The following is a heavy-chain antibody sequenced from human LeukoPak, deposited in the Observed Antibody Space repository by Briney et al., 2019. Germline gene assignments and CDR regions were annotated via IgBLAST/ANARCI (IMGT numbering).Heavy chain of an antibody. CDR3: VRGSGIHAWNLQH. D-gene: IGHD1-1*01. J-gene: IGHJ1*01. Sequence: SETLSLTCSVSDDSISDYYWCWIRQPPGRGLEWIGYTRYGGTTSQNPSLKSRVTMSVDTSKNRLSLRLTSVTAADTAVYYCVRGSGIHAWNLQHWGQGILVTVSS. CDR1: DDSISDYY. V-gene: IGHV4-59*01. CDR2: TRYGGTT.